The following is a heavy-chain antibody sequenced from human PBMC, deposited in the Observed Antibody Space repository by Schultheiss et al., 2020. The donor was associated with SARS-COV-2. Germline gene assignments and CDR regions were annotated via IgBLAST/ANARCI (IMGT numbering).Heavy chain of an antibody. CDR3: ARDYCSRASCYEDAFDI. CDR1: GFTFSDYY. CDR2: ISSSGTTI. J-gene: IGHJ3*02. V-gene: IGHV3-11*01. Sequence: GGSLRLSCTASGFTFSDYYMSWIRQAPGKGLEWVSYISSSGTTIYYADSVRGRFTISRDNAKNSLYLQMNSLRAEDTAVYYCARDYCSRASCYEDAFDIWGQGTMVTVSS. D-gene: IGHD2-2*01.